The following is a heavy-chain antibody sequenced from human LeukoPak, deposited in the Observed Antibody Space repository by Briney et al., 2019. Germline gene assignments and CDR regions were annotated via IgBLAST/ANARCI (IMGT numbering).Heavy chain of an antibody. CDR1: GGSISSSSYY. CDR2: IYYSGST. CDR3: ARVRRWYSSSPGYYGMDV. V-gene: IGHV4-39*01. Sequence: SETLSLTCTVSGGSISSSSYYWGWIRQPPGKGLEWIGSIYYSGSTYYNPSLKSRVTISVDTSKNQFSLKLSSVTAADTAVYYCARVRRWYSSSPGYYGMDVWGQGTTVTVSS. J-gene: IGHJ6*02. D-gene: IGHD6-13*01.